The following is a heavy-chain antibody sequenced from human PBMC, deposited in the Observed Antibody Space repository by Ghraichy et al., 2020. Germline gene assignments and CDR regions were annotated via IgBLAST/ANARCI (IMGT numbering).Heavy chain of an antibody. V-gene: IGHV4-59*01. Sequence: SETLSLTCTVSGGSISSYYWSWIRQPPGKGLEWIGYIYYSGSTNYNPSLKSRVTISVDTSKNQFSLKLSSVTAADTAVYYRASSHAGVGAPRYWGQGTLVTVSS. CDR2: IYYSGST. CDR3: ASSHAGVGAPRY. D-gene: IGHD1-26*01. J-gene: IGHJ4*02. CDR1: GGSISSYY.